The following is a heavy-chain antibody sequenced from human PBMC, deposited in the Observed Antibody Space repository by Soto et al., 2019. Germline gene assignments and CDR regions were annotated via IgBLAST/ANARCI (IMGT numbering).Heavy chain of an antibody. CDR3: AKEGRMAARLKYDAFDI. Sequence: EVQLLESGGGLVQPGGSLRLSCAASGFTFSSYAMSWVRQAPGKGLEWVSAIRGSGGSTYYADSVKGRFTISRDNSKNTLYLQMNSLRAEDTAVYYCAKEGRMAARLKYDAFDIWGQGTMVTVSS. V-gene: IGHV3-23*01. J-gene: IGHJ3*02. CDR1: GFTFSSYA. D-gene: IGHD6-6*01. CDR2: IRGSGGST.